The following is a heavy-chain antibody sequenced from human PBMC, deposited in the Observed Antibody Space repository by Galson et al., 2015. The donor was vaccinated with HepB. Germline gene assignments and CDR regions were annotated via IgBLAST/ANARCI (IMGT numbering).Heavy chain of an antibody. CDR1: GFTFSSYG. CDR3: ARLIGSMVRGVIVGWFDP. V-gene: IGHV3-30*03. Sequence: SLRLSCAASGFTFSSYGMHWVRQAPGKGLEWVAVISYDGSNKYYADSVKGRFTISRDNSKNTLYLQMNSLRAEDTAVYYCARLIGSMVRGVIVGWFDPWGQGTLVTVSS. CDR2: ISYDGSNK. J-gene: IGHJ5*02. D-gene: IGHD3-10*01.